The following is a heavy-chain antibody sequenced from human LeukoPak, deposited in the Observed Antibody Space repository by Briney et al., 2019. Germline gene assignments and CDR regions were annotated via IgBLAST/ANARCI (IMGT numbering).Heavy chain of an antibody. D-gene: IGHD3-3*01. CDR2: IYYSGST. J-gene: IGHJ4*02. Sequence: SETLSLTCTVSGGSISSSSYYWGWIRQPPGKGLEWIGSIYYSGSTYYNPSLKSRVTISVDTSKNQFSLKLSSVTAADTAVYYCARLEWQRTFDYWGQGTLSPSPQ. V-gene: IGHV4-39*01. CDR3: ARLEWQRTFDY. CDR1: GGSISSSSYY.